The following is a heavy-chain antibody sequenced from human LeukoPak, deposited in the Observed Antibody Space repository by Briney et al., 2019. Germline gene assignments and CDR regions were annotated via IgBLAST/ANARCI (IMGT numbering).Heavy chain of an antibody. J-gene: IGHJ4*02. V-gene: IGHV3-53*01. CDR3: ARDRAGTFDY. Sequence: PGGSLRLSCPASGFTVSTNYMSWVRQAPGKGLEWVSVIYSGGSTYYADSVKGRFTISRDNSKNTLYLQMNSLRAEDTAVYYCARDRAGTFDYWGQGTLVTVSS. D-gene: IGHD6-19*01. CDR1: GFTVSTNY. CDR2: IYSGGST.